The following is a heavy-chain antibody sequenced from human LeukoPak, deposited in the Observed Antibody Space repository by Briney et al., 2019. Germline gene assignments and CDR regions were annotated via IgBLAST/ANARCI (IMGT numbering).Heavy chain of an antibody. CDR3: AKQSAGSAAWYSLHYDF. J-gene: IGHJ4*02. CDR2: VDGGGGGT. CDR1: GFTFIDYY. V-gene: IGHV3-23*01. Sequence: DPGRSLRLSCVASGFTFIDYYMTWIRQAPGRGLEWVSSVDGGGGGTYYADSVKGRFTISRDNSKDTLYLQMNGLRAEDTAVYFCAKQSAGSAAWYSLHYDFWGQGTLVTVSS. D-gene: IGHD6-13*01.